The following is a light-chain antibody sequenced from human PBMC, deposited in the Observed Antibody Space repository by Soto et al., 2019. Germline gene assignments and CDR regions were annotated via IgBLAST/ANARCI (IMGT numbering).Light chain of an antibody. CDR3: QQYYSYPRT. V-gene: IGKV1D-16*01. Sequence: DIQRTQSPSSLSASIGDRVTITCQASQGVSTWLAWYQQKPGKAPNLLIYTASSLQSGVPSRFSGSGSGTDFTLTISCLQSEDFATYYCQQYYSYPRTFGQGTKVDI. CDR2: TAS. J-gene: IGKJ1*01. CDR1: QGVSTW.